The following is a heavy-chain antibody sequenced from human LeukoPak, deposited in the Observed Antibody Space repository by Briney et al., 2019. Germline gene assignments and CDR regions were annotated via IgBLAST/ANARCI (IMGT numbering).Heavy chain of an antibody. CDR1: GFTFSSYA. V-gene: IGHV3-23*01. Sequence: PGGSLRLSCAASGFTFSSYAMSWVRQAPGKGLEWVSVISETTGGTYYADSVKGRFTISRDNSKNTLSLQMNSLGSEDTAVYYCAKGQLKHSSGYYLYYFDYWGQGTLVTVSS. CDR2: ISETTGGT. D-gene: IGHD3-22*01. CDR3: AKGQLKHSSGYYLYYFDY. J-gene: IGHJ4*02.